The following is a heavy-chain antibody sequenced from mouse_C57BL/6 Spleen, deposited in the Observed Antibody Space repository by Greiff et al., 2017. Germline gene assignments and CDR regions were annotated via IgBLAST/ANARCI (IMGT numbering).Heavy chain of an antibody. CDR3: ARGREWFAY. Sequence: DVKLVESEGGLVQPGSSMKLSCTASGFTFSDYYMAWVRQVPEKGLEWVANINYDGSSTYYLDSLKSRFIISRDNAKNILYLQMSSLKAEDTATYYCARGREWFAYWGQGTLVTVSA. CDR2: INYDGSST. CDR1: GFTFSDYY. J-gene: IGHJ3*01. V-gene: IGHV5-16*01.